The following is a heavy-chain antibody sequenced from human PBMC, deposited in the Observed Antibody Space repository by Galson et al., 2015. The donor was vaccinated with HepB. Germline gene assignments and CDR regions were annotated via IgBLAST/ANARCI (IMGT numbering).Heavy chain of an antibody. V-gene: IGHV3-30*18. Sequence: SLRLSCAASGFTFSSYGMHWVRQAPGKGLEWVAIISYDGSNKYYADSVKGRFTISRDNSKNTLYLQMNSLRGEDTAVYYCAKGAGSYAVFDYYYMDVWGRGTTVTVSS. CDR3: AKGAGSYAVFDYYYMDV. CDR1: GFTFSSYG. CDR2: ISYDGSNK. D-gene: IGHD3-10*01. J-gene: IGHJ6*03.